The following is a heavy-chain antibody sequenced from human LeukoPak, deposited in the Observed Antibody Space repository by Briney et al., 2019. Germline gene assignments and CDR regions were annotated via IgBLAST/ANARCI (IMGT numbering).Heavy chain of an antibody. Sequence: PGGSLRLSCAASGFTFSGSAMHWVRQASGKGLEWVGRIRSKANSYATAYAASMKGRFTISRDDSKNTLYLQMNSLRAEDTAVYYCAKFIPTNIRLAAAGTGLDYWGQGTLVTVSS. J-gene: IGHJ4*02. V-gene: IGHV3-73*01. CDR3: AKFIPTNIRLAAAGTGLDY. CDR2: IRSKANSYAT. D-gene: IGHD6-13*01. CDR1: GFTFSGSA.